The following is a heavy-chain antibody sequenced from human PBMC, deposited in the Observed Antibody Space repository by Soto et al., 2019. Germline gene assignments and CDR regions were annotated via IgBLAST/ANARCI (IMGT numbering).Heavy chain of an antibody. Sequence: PGGSLRLSCAASGFTFSSYGMHWVRQAPGKGLEWVAVIWYDGSNKYYADSVKGRFTISRDNSKNTLYLQMNSLRAEDTAVYYCARGCSGGSCYPDWDYYYYGMDVWGQGTTVTVSS. CDR1: GFTFSSYG. J-gene: IGHJ6*02. CDR2: IWYDGSNK. D-gene: IGHD2-15*01. V-gene: IGHV3-33*01. CDR3: ARGCSGGSCYPDWDYYYYGMDV.